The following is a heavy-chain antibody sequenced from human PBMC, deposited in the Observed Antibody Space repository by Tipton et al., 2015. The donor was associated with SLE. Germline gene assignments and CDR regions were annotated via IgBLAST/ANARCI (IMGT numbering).Heavy chain of an antibody. CDR3: ARDVGVVEDGISWFDP. J-gene: IGHJ5*02. V-gene: IGHV3-48*03. CDR2: ISSSGGTI. D-gene: IGHD2-2*01. CDR1: GFTFSSYE. Sequence: SLRLSCAASGFTFSSYEMNWVRQAPGKGLEWVSYISSSGGTIYYADSVKGRFTISRDNGKNSLYLQMNSLRAEDTAVYYCARDVGVVEDGISWFDPWGQGTLVTVSS.